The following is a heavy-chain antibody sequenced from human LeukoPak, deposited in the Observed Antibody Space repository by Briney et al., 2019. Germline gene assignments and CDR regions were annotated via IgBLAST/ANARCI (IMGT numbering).Heavy chain of an antibody. CDR1: GYTFTSYG. J-gene: IGHJ4*02. D-gene: IGHD1-26*01. V-gene: IGHV1-2*02. Sequence: GASVKVSCKASGYTFTSYGISWVRQAPGQGLEWMGWINPNSGGTNYAQKFQGRVTMTRDTSISTAYMELSRLRSDDTAVYYCARGGIVGAPEYFDYWGQGTLVTVSS. CDR2: INPNSGGT. CDR3: ARGGIVGAPEYFDY.